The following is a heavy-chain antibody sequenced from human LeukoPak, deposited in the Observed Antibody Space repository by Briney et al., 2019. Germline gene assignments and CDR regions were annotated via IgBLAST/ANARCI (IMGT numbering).Heavy chain of an antibody. V-gene: IGHV3-7*01. J-gene: IGHJ3*02. D-gene: IGHD5-24*01. CDR2: IKQDGSVI. CDR3: AGDEGWTFDI. CDR1: GFSFSTHW. Sequence: GGSLRLSCAASGFSFSTHWMSWFRQAPGKGLEWVALIKQDGSVIDYVDSVKDRFTISRDNAKNTLSLQMNSLRADDTAVYYCAGDEGWTFDIWGQGTKVTVSS.